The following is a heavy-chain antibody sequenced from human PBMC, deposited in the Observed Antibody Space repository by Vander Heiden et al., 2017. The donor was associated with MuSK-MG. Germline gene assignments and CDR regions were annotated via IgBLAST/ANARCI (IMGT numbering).Heavy chain of an antibody. Sequence: EVQLLESGGGLVQPGGSLRLSCAASGFTFSSYAMRWVRQAPGKGLEWVSAISGSGGSTYYADSVKGRFTISRDNSKNTLYLQMNSLRAEDTAVYYCAKEARYCSSTSCQFDYWGQGTLVTVSS. CDR2: ISGSGGST. CDR1: GFTFSSYA. V-gene: IGHV3-23*01. D-gene: IGHD2-2*01. J-gene: IGHJ4*02. CDR3: AKEARYCSSTSCQFDY.